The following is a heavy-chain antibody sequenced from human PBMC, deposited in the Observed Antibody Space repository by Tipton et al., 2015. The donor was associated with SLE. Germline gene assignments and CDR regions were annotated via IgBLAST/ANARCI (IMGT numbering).Heavy chain of an antibody. CDR1: GGSLSSYY. D-gene: IGHD3-16*01. V-gene: IGHV4-59*08. Sequence: PGLVKPSETLSLTCTVSGGSLSSYYWSWIRQSPEKGLEWIGYLSYSGSTNYNPSLESRVTISVDTSKNQFSLKLSAVTAADTAVYYCATQGYYDSSVDYWGQGTLVTVSS. J-gene: IGHJ4*02. CDR2: LSYSGST. CDR3: ATQGYYDSSVDY.